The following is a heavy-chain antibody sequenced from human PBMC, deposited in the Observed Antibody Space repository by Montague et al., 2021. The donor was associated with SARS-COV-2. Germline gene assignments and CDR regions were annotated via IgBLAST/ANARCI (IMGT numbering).Heavy chain of an antibody. CDR3: ARGGTIFGVVTFPFDY. CDR2: IYYSGST. J-gene: IGHJ4*02. Sequence: TLSLTCTVSGGSISSGGYYWSWIRQHPGKGLEWIGYIYYSGSTYYNPSLKSRVTISVDTSKNQFSLKLSSVTAADADVYYCARGGTIFGVVTFPFDYWGQGTLVTVSS. D-gene: IGHD3-3*01. CDR1: GGSISSGGYY. V-gene: IGHV4-31*03.